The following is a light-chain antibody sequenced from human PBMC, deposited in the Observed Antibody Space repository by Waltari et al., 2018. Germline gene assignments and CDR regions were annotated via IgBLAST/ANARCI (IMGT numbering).Light chain of an antibody. CDR1: QSISNW. V-gene: IGKV1-5*03. J-gene: IGKJ4*01. CDR2: KAS. CDR3: QQYNSYSLLT. Sequence: DIQMTQSPSTLSASVGDRFTITCRARQSISNWLAWYQQKPGKAPKLLNYKASTLESGVPSRFSGSGSGTEFTLTISSLQPDDFATYYCQQYNSYSLLTFGGGTKVEIK.